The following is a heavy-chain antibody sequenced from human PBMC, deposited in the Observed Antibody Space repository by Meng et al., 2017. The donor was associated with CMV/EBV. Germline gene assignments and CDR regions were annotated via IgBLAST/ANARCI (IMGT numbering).Heavy chain of an antibody. Sequence: GGSLRLSCAAFGFILSDYAMYWVRHAPGKGLEWVAVISYDGTNRQYADSVKGRFTTSKDFSRKTVSLEMNRLTTEDTALYYCARGGGSGIFSDVYFQNWGQGTLVTVSS. D-gene: IGHD3-3*02. CDR2: ISYDGTNR. J-gene: IGHJ1*01. CDR3: ARGGGSGIFSDVYFQN. V-gene: IGHV3-30-3*01. CDR1: GFILSDYA.